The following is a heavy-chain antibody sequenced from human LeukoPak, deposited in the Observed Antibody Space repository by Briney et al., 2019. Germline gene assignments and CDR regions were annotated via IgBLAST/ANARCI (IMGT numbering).Heavy chain of an antibody. J-gene: IGHJ4*02. CDR1: GFTFSSYS. CDR2: ISSSSSYI. Sequence: GGSLRLSCAASGFTFSSYSMNWVRQAPGKGLEWVSSISSSSSYIYYADSVKGRFTISRDNAKNSLYLQMNSLGAEDTAVYYCARVQARITIFGVAPGRFDYWGQGTLVTVSS. CDR3: ARVQARITIFGVAPGRFDY. D-gene: IGHD3-3*01. V-gene: IGHV3-21*01.